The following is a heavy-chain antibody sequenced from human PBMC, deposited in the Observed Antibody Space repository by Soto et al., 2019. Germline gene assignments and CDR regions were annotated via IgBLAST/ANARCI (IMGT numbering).Heavy chain of an antibody. J-gene: IGHJ4*02. Sequence: QVTLKESGPVLVKPTETLTLTCTVSGFSLSNARMGVSWIRQPPGKALEWLAHIFSNDEKSYSTSLKSRLTISKDTSKSQVVLTMTNMDPVDTVTYYCARIGTQYCSGGSCSDWGQGTLVTVSS. V-gene: IGHV2-26*01. D-gene: IGHD2-15*01. CDR1: GFSLSNARMG. CDR3: ARIGTQYCSGGSCSD. CDR2: IFSNDEK.